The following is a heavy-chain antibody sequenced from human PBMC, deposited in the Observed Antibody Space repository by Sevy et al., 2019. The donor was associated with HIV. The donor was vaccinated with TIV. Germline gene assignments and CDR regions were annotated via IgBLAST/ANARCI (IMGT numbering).Heavy chain of an antibody. J-gene: IGHJ3*02. CDR2: INPNSGGT. Sequence: ASVKVSCKASGYTFTGYYMHWVRQAPGQGLEWMGRINPNSGGTNYAQKFQGRVTMTRDTSISTAYMELSRLRSDDTAVYYCASDRRYCSGGSCSYAFDIWGQGTMVTVSS. V-gene: IGHV1-2*06. D-gene: IGHD2-15*01. CDR3: ASDRRYCSGGSCSYAFDI. CDR1: GYTFTGYY.